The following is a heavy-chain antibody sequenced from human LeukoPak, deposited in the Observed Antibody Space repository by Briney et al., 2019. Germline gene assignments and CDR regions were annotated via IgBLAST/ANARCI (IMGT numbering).Heavy chain of an antibody. CDR1: GFTFSSYG. J-gene: IGHJ6*02. CDR2: IWYDGSNE. V-gene: IGHV3-33*01. CDR3: ARDQPPEDV. Sequence: GGSLRLSCVASGFTFSSYGMHWVRQAPGKGLEWVAVIWYDGSNENYGDSVRGRFTISRDDSKNTLYLQMNSLRVEDTAVYYCARDQPPEDVWGQGTTVIVS.